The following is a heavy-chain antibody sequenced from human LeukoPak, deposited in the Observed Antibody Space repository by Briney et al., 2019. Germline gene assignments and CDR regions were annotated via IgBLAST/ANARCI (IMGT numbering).Heavy chain of an antibody. J-gene: IGHJ4*02. CDR1: GFTFDDYA. CDR3: AKDGTGDLNYFDY. V-gene: IGHV3-9*01. Sequence: GGSLRLSCAASGFTFDDYAMHWVRQAPGKGLEWVSGISWNSGSIGYADSVKGRFTISRDNAKNSLYLQMNSLRAEDTALYYCAKDGTGDLNYFDYWGQGTLVTVSS. CDR2: ISWNSGSI. D-gene: IGHD7-27*01.